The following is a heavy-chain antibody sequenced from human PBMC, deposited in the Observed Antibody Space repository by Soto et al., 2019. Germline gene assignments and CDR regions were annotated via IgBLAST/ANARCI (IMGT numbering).Heavy chain of an antibody. V-gene: IGHV1-46*01. J-gene: IGHJ4*02. Sequence: ASVKVSCKASGYTFTSYFMHWVRQAPGQGLEWMGIINPSGGSTSYAQKFQGRVTMTRDTSTSTVYMELSSLRSEDTAVYYCAREDSSIAAKSPFDYWGQGTLVTVSS. CDR2: INPSGGST. CDR3: AREDSSIAAKSPFDY. CDR1: GYTFTSYF. D-gene: IGHD6-6*01.